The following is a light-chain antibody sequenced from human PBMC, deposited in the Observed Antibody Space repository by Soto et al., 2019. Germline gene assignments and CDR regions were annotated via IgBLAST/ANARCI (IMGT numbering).Light chain of an antibody. CDR3: QQYNNWPGT. V-gene: IGKV3-15*01. Sequence: EIVLTHSPGTLSLSPGERATLSCRASLTISDNYLAWYQQKAGQAPRLLIYGASTRATGIPARFSGSGSGTEFTLTISSLQSEDFAVYYCQQYNNWPGTFGQGTKVDIK. J-gene: IGKJ1*01. CDR2: GAS. CDR1: LTISDN.